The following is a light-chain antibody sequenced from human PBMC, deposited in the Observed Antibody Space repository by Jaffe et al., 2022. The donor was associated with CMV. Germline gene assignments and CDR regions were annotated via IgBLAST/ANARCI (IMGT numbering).Light chain of an antibody. CDR2: GAS. V-gene: IGKV3-20*01. Sequence: ESVMTQSPGTLSLSPGERATLSCRASQSVSSRYLAWYQQKPGQAPRLLIYGASSRAKGIPDRFSGSGSGTDFTLTISRLEPEDFAVYYCQHYGSSPTFGQGTKLEIK. CDR1: QSVSSRY. CDR3: QHYGSSPT. J-gene: IGKJ2*01.